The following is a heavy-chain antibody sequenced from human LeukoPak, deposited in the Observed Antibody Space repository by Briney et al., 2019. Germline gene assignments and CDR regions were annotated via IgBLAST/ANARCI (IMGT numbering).Heavy chain of an antibody. V-gene: IGHV1-2*04. CDR3: ARWGYGELRNVFDI. CDR1: GYTFTGYY. CDR2: INPNSGDT. Sequence: ASVKVSCKASGYTFTGYYMYWVRQAPGQGLEGMGWINPNSGDTNYAQKFQGWVTMTRDTSISTVYMELRRLRSDDTAVYYCARWGYGELRNVFDIWGQGTMVTVSS. D-gene: IGHD3-10*01. J-gene: IGHJ3*02.